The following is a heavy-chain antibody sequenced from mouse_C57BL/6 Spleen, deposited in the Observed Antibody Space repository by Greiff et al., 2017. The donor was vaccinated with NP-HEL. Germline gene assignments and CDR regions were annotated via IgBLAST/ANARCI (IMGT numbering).Heavy chain of an antibody. J-gene: IGHJ1*03. Sequence: VQLQQPGAELVKPGASVKLSCKASGYTFTSYWRHWVKQRPGRGLEWIGRIDPNSGGTKYNEKFKSKATLTVDKPSSTAYMQLSSLTSEDSAVYYCARPRSSDWYFDVWGTGTTVTVSS. V-gene: IGHV1-72*01. CDR1: GYTFTSYW. CDR2: IDPNSGGT. CDR3: ARPRSSDWYFDV. D-gene: IGHD1-1*01.